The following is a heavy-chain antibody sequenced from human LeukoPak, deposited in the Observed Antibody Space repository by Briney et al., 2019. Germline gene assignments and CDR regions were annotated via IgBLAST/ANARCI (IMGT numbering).Heavy chain of an antibody. CDR2: INPNSGGT. CDR3: ARDRGGSYYEDYFDY. V-gene: IGHV1-2*02. J-gene: IGHJ4*02. CDR1: GYTFTGYY. D-gene: IGHD1-26*01. Sequence: ASVKVSCKASGYTFTGYYMHWVRQAPGQGLEWMGWINPNSGGTNYAQKFQGRVTMTRDTSISTAYMELSRLRSDDTAVYYCARDRGGSYYEDYFDYWGQGTLVTVSS.